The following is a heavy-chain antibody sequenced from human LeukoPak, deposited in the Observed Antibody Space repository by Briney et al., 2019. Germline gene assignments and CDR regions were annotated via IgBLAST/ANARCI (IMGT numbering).Heavy chain of an antibody. CDR3: TTDLRWEVQPFVY. D-gene: IGHD1-26*01. V-gene: IGHV3-15*01. CDR2: IKSKTDGGTT. Sequence: NPGGCPRLSCAASGFTFSDAWMSWVRQAPGKGLEWVGRIKSKTDGGTTDYAAPVEGRSTISREDSTSTLYLQMNRLKTKDLSVNYCTTDLRWEVQPFVYRGQGTPVTLSS. J-gene: IGHJ4*02. CDR1: GFTFSDAW.